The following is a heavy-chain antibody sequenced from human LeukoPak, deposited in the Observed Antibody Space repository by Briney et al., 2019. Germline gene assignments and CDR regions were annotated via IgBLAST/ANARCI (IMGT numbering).Heavy chain of an antibody. V-gene: IGHV3-74*01. CDR3: AKGQSSSGFFDY. D-gene: IGHD6-6*01. Sequence: GGSLRLSCAASGFTFSSYWMYWVRQAPGKGLVWVSRINSDGSSTSYADSVKGRCSISRDNAKNTLYLQMNSLRAEDTAVYYCAKGQSSSGFFDYWGQGTLVTVSS. CDR1: GFTFSSYW. CDR2: INSDGSST. J-gene: IGHJ4*02.